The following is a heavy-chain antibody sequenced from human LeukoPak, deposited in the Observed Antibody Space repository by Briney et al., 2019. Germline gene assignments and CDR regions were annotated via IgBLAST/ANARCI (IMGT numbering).Heavy chain of an antibody. CDR1: GYTFTSHG. CDR2: INTYNGNT. D-gene: IGHD4-17*01. V-gene: IGHV1-18*01. CDR3: ARGTVTTPPYYYGMDV. Sequence: ASVKVSCEASGYTFTSHGITWVRQAPGQGLEWMGRINTYNGNTDYAQNFQGRVTMTTDTSTTTAYLDLRSLRSDDTAVYYCARGTVTTPPYYYGMDVWGQGTTVTVS. J-gene: IGHJ6*02.